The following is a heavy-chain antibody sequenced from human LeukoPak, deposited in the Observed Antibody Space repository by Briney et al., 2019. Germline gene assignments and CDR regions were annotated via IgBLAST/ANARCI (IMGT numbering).Heavy chain of an antibody. CDR3: ARLYSSSWLNFDYYYYYGMDV. J-gene: IGHJ6*02. V-gene: IGHV3-23*01. CDR2: ISGSGGST. D-gene: IGHD6-13*01. CDR1: GFTFSSYA. Sequence: GGSLRLSCAASGFTFSSYAMSWVRQAPGKGLEWVSAISGSGGSTYYADSVKGRFTISRDNSKNTLYLQMNSLRAEVTAVYYCARLYSSSWLNFDYYYYYGMDVWGQGTTVTVSS.